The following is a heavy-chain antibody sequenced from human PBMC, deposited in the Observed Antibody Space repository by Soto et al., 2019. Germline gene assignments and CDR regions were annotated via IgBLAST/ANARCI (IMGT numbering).Heavy chain of an antibody. Sequence: SETLSLTCTVSGGSFNTYYWSWVRQPAGKGLEWIGHIYTSGSPTYNPSLTSRVTMSVDSSKNQFSMKLGSVTAADTAVYYCARDAARSSWTWFDYWGQGSLVTVSS. CDR1: GGSFNTYY. J-gene: IGHJ5*01. CDR3: ARDAARSSWTWFDY. CDR2: IYTSGSP. V-gene: IGHV4-4*07. D-gene: IGHD6-13*01.